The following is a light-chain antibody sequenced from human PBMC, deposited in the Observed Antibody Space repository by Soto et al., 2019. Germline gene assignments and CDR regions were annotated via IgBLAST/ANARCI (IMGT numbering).Light chain of an antibody. CDR2: GAS. CDR3: QQYTSSPPT. CDR1: QSVSSSY. J-gene: IGKJ4*01. V-gene: IGKV3-20*01. Sequence: EIVLTQSPGTLSFSPGERATLSCRASQSVSSSYLAWYQQKPGQAPRLLIFGASSRARGIPDRFGGSGSLTDFSLTISRLEPEDFAVYYCQQYTSSPPTFGGGTKVDIK.